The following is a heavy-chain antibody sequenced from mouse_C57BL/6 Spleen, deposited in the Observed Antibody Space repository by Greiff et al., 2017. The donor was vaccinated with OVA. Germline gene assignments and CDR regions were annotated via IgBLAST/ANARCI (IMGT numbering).Heavy chain of an antibody. J-gene: IGHJ1*03. CDR2: IDPENGDT. CDR3: TRNYDGHWYFDV. CDR1: GFNIKDDY. V-gene: IGHV14-4*01. Sequence: VTLKESGAELVRPGASVKLSCTASGFNIKDDYMHWVKQRPEQGLEWIGWIDPENGDTEYASKFQGKATITADTSSNTAYLQLSSLTSEDTAVYYCTRNYDGHWYFDVWGTGTTVTVSS. D-gene: IGHD2-4*01.